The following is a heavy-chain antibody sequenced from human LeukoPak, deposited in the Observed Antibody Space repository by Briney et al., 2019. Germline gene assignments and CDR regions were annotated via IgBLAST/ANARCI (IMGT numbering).Heavy chain of an antibody. J-gene: IGHJ5*02. CDR3: AKDHNRGYSYGYNWFDP. V-gene: IGHV3-23*01. CDR1: GFTFSSYA. Sequence: GGSLRLSCAASGFTFSSYAMSWVRQAPGKGLEWVSAISGSGGSTYYADSVKGRFTISRDNSKNTLYLQMNSLRAEDTAVYYCAKDHNRGYSYGYNWFDPRGQGTLVTVSS. D-gene: IGHD5-18*01. CDR2: ISGSGGST.